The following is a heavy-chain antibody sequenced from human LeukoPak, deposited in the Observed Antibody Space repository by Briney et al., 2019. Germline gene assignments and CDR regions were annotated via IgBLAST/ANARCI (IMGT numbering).Heavy chain of an antibody. CDR2: INWNGGST. V-gene: IGHV3-20*04. CDR1: GFTFDDYG. CDR3: ARHPPHWGSAHYFDY. D-gene: IGHD3-16*01. Sequence: RTGGSLRLSCAASGFTFDDYGMSWVRQAPGKGLEWVSGINWNGGSTGYADSVKGRFTISRDNAKNSLYLQMNSLRAEDTAVYYCARHPPHWGSAHYFDYWGQGTLVTVSS. J-gene: IGHJ4*02.